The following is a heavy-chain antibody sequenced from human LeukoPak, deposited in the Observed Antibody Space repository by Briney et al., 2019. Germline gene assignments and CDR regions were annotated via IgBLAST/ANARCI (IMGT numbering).Heavy chain of an antibody. CDR1: GGSISSGSYY. D-gene: IGHD2-8*01. CDR2: IYTSGST. V-gene: IGHV4-61*02. Sequence: SETLSLTCTVSGGSISSGSYYWSWIRQPAGKGLEWIGRIYTSGSTNYNPSLKSRVTISVDTSKNQFSLKLSSVTAADTAVCYCARSPPTRRASVYYFDYWGQGTLVTVSS. CDR3: ARSPPTRRASVYYFDY. J-gene: IGHJ4*02.